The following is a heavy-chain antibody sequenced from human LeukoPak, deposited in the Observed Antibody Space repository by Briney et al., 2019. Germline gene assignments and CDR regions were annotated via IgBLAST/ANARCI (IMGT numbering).Heavy chain of an antibody. CDR1: GFTFSSYG. J-gene: IGHJ4*02. CDR2: IWYDGSNK. D-gene: IGHD6-19*01. CDR3: ASGIAVAGADY. V-gene: IGHV3-33*01. Sequence: GGSLRLSCAASGFTFSSYGMHWVRQAPGKGLEWVAVIWYDGSNKYYADSVKGRFTISRDNSKNTLYLQMNSLRAEDTAVYYCASGIAVAGADYSGQGTLVTVSS.